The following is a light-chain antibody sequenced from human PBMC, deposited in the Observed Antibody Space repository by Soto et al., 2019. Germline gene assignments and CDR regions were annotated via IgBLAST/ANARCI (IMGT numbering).Light chain of an antibody. CDR2: DAS. CDR3: QQRSNWPST. Sequence: EIVLTQSPATLSLSPGERAALSCRASQSVSSYLAWYQQKPGQAPRLLIYDASKRATGNPASFSGSGSGTDFTLTISNLEPEDFEVYFCQQRSNWPSTFGGGTKVEI. V-gene: IGKV3-11*01. J-gene: IGKJ4*01. CDR1: QSVSSY.